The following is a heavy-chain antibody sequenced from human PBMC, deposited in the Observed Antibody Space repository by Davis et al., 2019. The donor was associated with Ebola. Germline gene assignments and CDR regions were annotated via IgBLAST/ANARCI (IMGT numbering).Heavy chain of an antibody. Sequence: AASVKVSCKTSGDTFSTYGFSWVRQAPGQGLEWMGEIVPLFHITNYALKFQGRVTITADKSTSTAYMELSSLRSEDTAVYYCARAGYSSSWSPHYYYGMDVWGQGTTVTVSS. CDR2: IVPLFHIT. D-gene: IGHD6-13*01. J-gene: IGHJ6*02. V-gene: IGHV1-69*10. CDR3: ARAGYSSSWSPHYYYGMDV. CDR1: GDTFSTYG.